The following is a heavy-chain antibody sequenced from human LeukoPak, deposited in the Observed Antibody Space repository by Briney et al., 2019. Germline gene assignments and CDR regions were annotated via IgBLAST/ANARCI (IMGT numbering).Heavy chain of an antibody. J-gene: IGHJ6*02. CDR2: INHNGNVN. CDR3: ARGGGLDV. D-gene: IGHD3-16*01. V-gene: IGHV3-7*03. Sequence: GGSLRLSCAASGFTFTSYAMSWVRQAPGKGLEWVASINHNGNVNYYVDSVKGRFTISRDNAKNSLYLQMSNLRAEDTAVYFCARGGGLDVWGQGATVTVSS. CDR1: GFTFTSYA.